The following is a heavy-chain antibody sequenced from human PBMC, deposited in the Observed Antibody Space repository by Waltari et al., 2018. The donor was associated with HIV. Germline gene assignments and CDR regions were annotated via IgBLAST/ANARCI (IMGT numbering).Heavy chain of an antibody. Sequence: EVQLVESGGGLVQPGGSLRLSCAASGFTFSSYEMNWVRQAPGKGLEWVSYISSSGSTIYYADSVKGRFTSSRDNAKNSLYLQMNSLRAEDTAVYYCARDHSVAAAYFDYWGQGTLVTVSS. CDR2: ISSSGSTI. J-gene: IGHJ4*02. D-gene: IGHD2-2*01. CDR1: GFTFSSYE. CDR3: ARDHSVAAAYFDY. V-gene: IGHV3-48*03.